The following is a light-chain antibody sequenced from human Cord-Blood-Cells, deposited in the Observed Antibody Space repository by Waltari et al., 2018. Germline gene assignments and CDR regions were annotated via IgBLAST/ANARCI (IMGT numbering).Light chain of an antibody. CDR3: MQALQTTWT. CDR2: LGS. Sequence: DIVMTQSPLSLPVTPGAAASISCRSSQSLLHSNGYNYLDWYLQKPWQSPQPLIYLGSNRASGVPDRFSGSGSGTDFTLKISRVEAEDVGVYYCMQALQTTWTFGQGTKVEIK. J-gene: IGKJ1*01. V-gene: IGKV2-28*01. CDR1: QSLLHSNGYNY.